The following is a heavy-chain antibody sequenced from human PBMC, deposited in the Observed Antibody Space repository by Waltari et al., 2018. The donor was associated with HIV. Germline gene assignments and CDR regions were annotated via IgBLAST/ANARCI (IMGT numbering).Heavy chain of an antibody. Sequence: QVQLVESGGGVVQPGRSLRLSCAASGFTFSSYTIHWVRQAPGKGLEWVAFISNDGNNKYYAESVKGRFTISRDNSKNTLYLQMNSLRVEDTALYYCAREGEGTWEWHAFDVWGQETMVTVSS. CDR2: ISNDGNNK. CDR3: AREGEGTWEWHAFDV. D-gene: IGHD1-26*01. V-gene: IGHV3-30-3*01. CDR1: GFTFSSYT. J-gene: IGHJ3*01.